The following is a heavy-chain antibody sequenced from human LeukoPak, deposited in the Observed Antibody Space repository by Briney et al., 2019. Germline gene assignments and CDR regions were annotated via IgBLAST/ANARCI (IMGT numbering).Heavy chain of an antibody. J-gene: IGHJ5*02. CDR3: ASLSPPIASFCSGGTCYSGGFDP. CDR2: ITTYNGNT. Sequence: GASVKVFCKASGYTFTSYGITWVRQAPGQGLEWMGWITTYNGNTYYAQNFQGRVTMTADTSTSTAYMEVRSLRSDDTAVYYCASLSPPIASFCSGGTCYSGGFDPWGQGTLVTVSS. V-gene: IGHV1-18*01. D-gene: IGHD2-15*01. CDR1: GYTFTSYG.